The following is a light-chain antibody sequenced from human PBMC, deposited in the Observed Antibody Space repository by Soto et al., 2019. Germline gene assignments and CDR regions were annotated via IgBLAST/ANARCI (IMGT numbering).Light chain of an antibody. CDR3: QQYGTSPPAT. V-gene: IGKV3-20*01. Sequence: EIVLTQYPGTLSLSPGERATLSCRASQTISTRHLAWYQQKPGQPPRLLIYGSSTRATGLPDRFTGSGSGTDFTLTISRLETEDFAVYYCQQYGTSPPATFGQGTRLEIK. CDR1: QTISTRH. J-gene: IGKJ5*01. CDR2: GSS.